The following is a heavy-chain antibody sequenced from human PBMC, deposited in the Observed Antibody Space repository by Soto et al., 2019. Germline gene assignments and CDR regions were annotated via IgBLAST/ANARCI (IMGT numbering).Heavy chain of an antibody. D-gene: IGHD2-21*01. Sequence: QEQLVESGGGVVQPGRSLRLSCAASGFTFSNYAMHWVRRAPGKGLEWVAVISYDGNNKYYADSVKGRFSISRDNSKNTLYLQMNSLRPDDTTVYYCARDTYGVDVWGQGTTVTVSS. V-gene: IGHV3-30-3*01. J-gene: IGHJ6*02. CDR2: ISYDGNNK. CDR3: ARDTYGVDV. CDR1: GFTFSNYA.